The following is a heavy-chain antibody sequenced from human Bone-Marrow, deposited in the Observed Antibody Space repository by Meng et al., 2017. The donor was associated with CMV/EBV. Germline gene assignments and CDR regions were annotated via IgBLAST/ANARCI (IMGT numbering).Heavy chain of an antibody. V-gene: IGHV1-18*01. CDR2: ISAYNGNT. CDR1: GYTFTSYG. CDR3: ARDQWLSIPSYYYYYGMDV. Sequence: ASVKVSCKASGYTFTSYGISWVRQAPGQGLEWMGWISAYNGNTNYAQKLQGRVTMTTDTSTSTAYMELRSLRSDDTAVYYCARDQWLSIPSYYYYYGMDVWGQGTTVTVSS. J-gene: IGHJ6*02. D-gene: IGHD3-22*01.